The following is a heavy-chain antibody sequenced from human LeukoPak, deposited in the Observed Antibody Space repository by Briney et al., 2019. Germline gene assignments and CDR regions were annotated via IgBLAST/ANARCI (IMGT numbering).Heavy chain of an antibody. J-gene: IGHJ6*04. CDR2: IIPIFGTA. V-gene: IGHV1-69*06. D-gene: IGHD6-13*01. CDR3: ARVVAAAAALEVGMDV. Sequence: SVKLSCKASGGPVCRYAISWLRQAPGQGLGWMGGIIPIFGTANYAQKFQGRVTITADKSTSTAYMELSSLRSEDTAVYYCARVVAAAAALEVGMDVWGKGTTVTVTS. CDR1: GGPVCRYA.